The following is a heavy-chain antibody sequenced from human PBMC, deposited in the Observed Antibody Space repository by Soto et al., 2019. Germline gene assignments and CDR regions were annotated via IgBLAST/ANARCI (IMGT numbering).Heavy chain of an antibody. CDR1: GGSFSGYY. CDR3: ARHYTVTTFYYYYYMDV. D-gene: IGHD4-17*01. J-gene: IGHJ6*03. Sequence: PSETLSLTCAVYGGSFSGYYWSWIRQPPGKGLEWIGSINYSGSTNYNPSLKSRVTISVDTSKNQFSLKLSSVTAADTAVYYCARHYTVTTFYYYYYMDVWGKGTTVTVSS. CDR2: INYSGST. V-gene: IGHV4-34*01.